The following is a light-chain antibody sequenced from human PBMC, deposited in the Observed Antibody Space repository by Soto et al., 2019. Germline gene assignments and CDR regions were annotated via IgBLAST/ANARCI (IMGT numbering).Light chain of an antibody. CDR2: DSF. Sequence: EIVLTQSPATLSLSPGERATLACRASQSVSSYLAWYQQKPGQAPRLLIYDSFSRSTGIPATLSGSRSGTDFTFTIVSLEPEGFEVYYWQQRSNWLTFGGGTKVQIK. CDR1: QSVSSY. J-gene: IGKJ4*01. V-gene: IGKV3-11*01. CDR3: QQRSNWLT.